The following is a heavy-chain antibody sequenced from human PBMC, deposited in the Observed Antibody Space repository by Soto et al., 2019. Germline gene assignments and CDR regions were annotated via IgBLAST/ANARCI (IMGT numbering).Heavy chain of an antibody. CDR1: GGSVSSGSYY. V-gene: IGHV4-61*03. CDR3: ARYWSAFDY. CDR2: MYDSGGT. Sequence: QVQLQESGPGLVKPSETLSLTCTVSGGSVSSGSYYWSWIRQPPGKGLEWIGYMYDSGGTHYNPSLMGRVTVSVDPSTIHFSLMLSSVTAADTAVYYCARYWSAFDYWGQGTLVTVSS. D-gene: IGHD2-15*01. J-gene: IGHJ4*02.